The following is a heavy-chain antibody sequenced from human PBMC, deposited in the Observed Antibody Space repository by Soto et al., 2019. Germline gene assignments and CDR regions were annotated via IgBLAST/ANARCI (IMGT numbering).Heavy chain of an antibody. D-gene: IGHD3-10*01. J-gene: IGHJ6*03. Sequence: ASVKVSCKAFGYTFTGYYMHWVRQAPGQGLEGRGWINPNSGGTNYGQKFQGWVTMTRDTSISTAYMELSRLRSDDTAVYYCARGSGLLWGYYYYYMDVWGKGTTVTVSS. CDR1: GYTFTGYY. CDR2: INPNSGGT. CDR3: ARGSGLLWGYYYYYMDV. V-gene: IGHV1-2*04.